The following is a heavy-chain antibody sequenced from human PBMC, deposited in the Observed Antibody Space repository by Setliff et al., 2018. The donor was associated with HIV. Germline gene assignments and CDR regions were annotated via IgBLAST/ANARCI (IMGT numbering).Heavy chain of an antibody. D-gene: IGHD2-21*02. Sequence: ASVKVSCKASGYTFTSYGISWVRQAPGQGLEWMGWISAYNGNTNYAQKLQGRVTMTTDTSTSTAYMELSSLRSEDTAVYYCAAGYCGGDCYSRQSYFDYWGQGTLVTVSS. V-gene: IGHV1-18*01. CDR3: AAGYCGGDCYSRQSYFDY. CDR2: ISAYNGNT. CDR1: GYTFTSYG. J-gene: IGHJ4*02.